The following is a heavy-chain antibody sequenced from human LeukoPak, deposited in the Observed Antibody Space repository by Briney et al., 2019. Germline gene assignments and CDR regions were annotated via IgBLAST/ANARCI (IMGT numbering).Heavy chain of an antibody. J-gene: IGHJ6*02. CDR1: GGTFSSYA. CDR3: ASGAAADPSYYYYYGMDV. Sequence: SVKVSCKASGGTFSSYAISWVRQAPGQGLEWMGGIIPIFGTANYAQKFQGRVTITADESTSTAYMELSSLRSEDTAVYYCASGAAADPSYYYYYGMDVWGQGTTVTVSS. CDR2: IIPIFGTA. V-gene: IGHV1-69*13. D-gene: IGHD6-13*01.